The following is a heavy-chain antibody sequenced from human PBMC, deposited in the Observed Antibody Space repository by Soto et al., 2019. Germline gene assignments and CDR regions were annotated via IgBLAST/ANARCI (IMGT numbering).Heavy chain of an antibody. Sequence: GGSLRLSCAASAFTFSIYWMHWVRQVPGKGLLWVSRIDEYGSTINYADSVKGRFTISRDNARNTLYLEMNSLRAEDTALYYCTRDIGGKGAYWGPGTLVTVSS. CDR2: IDEYGSTI. J-gene: IGHJ4*02. CDR1: AFTFSIYW. CDR3: TRDIGGKGAY. V-gene: IGHV3-74*01. D-gene: IGHD3-10*01.